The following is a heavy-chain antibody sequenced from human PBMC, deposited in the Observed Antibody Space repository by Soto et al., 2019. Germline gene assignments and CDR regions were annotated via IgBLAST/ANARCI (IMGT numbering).Heavy chain of an antibody. CDR3: ARSRLHLRLGKDSFYCRDV. V-gene: IGHV1-69*06. CDR2: IVPRFGSA. Sequence: QVQLVQSGAEMRKPGSSLRVSCKASGGTFSDYAFSWVRQAPGQGLEWRGGIVPRFGSANYAQKFGGRVSITAVTSSSTIYMSIISRRFDDIAVYFCARSRLHLRLGKDSFYCRDVRGHGTTIIVSS. J-gene: IGHJ6*02. D-gene: IGHD3-16*01. CDR1: GGTFSDYA.